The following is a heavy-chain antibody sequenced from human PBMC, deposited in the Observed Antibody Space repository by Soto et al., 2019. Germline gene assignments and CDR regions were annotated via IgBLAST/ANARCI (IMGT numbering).Heavy chain of an antibody. CDR3: AKPTQWLVIGQFDF. D-gene: IGHD6-19*01. CDR2: ITDKGTET. J-gene: IGHJ4*02. CDR1: GFTFSSSA. V-gene: IGHV3-23*01. Sequence: VQLLESGGGLAQPGGSLRLSCAASGFTFSSSAMTWVRQAPGKGLEWVSTITDKGTETYYADSVKGRFTISRDNSKNSLYLEMNSLTAEDTAVYYCAKPTQWLVIGQFDFWGQGTLVTVSS.